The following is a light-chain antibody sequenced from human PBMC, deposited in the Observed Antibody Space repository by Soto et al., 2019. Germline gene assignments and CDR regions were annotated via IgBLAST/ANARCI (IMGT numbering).Light chain of an antibody. Sequence: DIQMTQSPSSLSASVGDTVTITGRASQDIGNFFSWFQQKPGTAPKSLISAASSLQSGVPSKFSVSGSGTDINLTINSLQPEDVATYYCQQYHSWPATFGGGTKVEI. V-gene: IGKV1-16*02. J-gene: IGKJ4*01. CDR3: QQYHSWPAT. CDR2: AAS. CDR1: QDIGNF.